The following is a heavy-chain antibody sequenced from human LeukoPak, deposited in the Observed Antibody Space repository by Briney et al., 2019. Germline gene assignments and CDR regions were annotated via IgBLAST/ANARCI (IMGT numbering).Heavy chain of an antibody. Sequence: PSETLSLTCTVSGGSISSYYWSWIRQPAGKGLEWIGRIYTSGSTNYNPSLKSRVTMSVDTSKNQFSLKLSSVTAADTAVYYCARGNGIAVAGPDAFDIWGQGTMVTVSS. CDR3: ARGNGIAVAGPDAFDI. CDR1: GGSISSYY. V-gene: IGHV4-4*07. J-gene: IGHJ3*02. CDR2: IYTSGST. D-gene: IGHD6-19*01.